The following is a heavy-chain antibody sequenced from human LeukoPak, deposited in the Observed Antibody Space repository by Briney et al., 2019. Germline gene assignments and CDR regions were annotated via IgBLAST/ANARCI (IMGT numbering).Heavy chain of an antibody. Sequence: GASVKVSCKASGYTFTGYYMHWVRQAPGQGLEWMGRINPNSGGTNYAQKFQGRVTMTRDTSISTAYMELSRLRSDDTAVYYCAGGYSGSYFAAPDCWGQGTLVAVSS. CDR2: INPNSGGT. D-gene: IGHD1-26*01. CDR3: AGGYSGSYFAAPDC. V-gene: IGHV1-2*06. J-gene: IGHJ4*02. CDR1: GYTFTGYY.